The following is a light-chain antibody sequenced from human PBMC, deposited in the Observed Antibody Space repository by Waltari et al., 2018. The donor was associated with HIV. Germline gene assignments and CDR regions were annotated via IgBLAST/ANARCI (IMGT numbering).Light chain of an antibody. V-gene: IGLV1-44*01. CDR1: SSNLGSTT. J-gene: IGLJ1*01. CDR3: AAWDDSLNGLYV. CDR2: SNN. Sequence: QSVLTQPPSASGTPGQRVTISCSGSSSNLGSTTVNWYQQLPGTAPKLLIYSNNQRPSGVPDRFSGSKSGTSASLAISGLQSEDEADYYCAAWDDSLNGLYVFGTGTKVTVL.